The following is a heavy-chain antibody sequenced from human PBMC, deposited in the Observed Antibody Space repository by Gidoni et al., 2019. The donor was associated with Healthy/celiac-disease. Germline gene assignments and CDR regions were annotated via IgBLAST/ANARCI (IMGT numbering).Heavy chain of an antibody. Sequence: QVQLVQSGAEVKKPGSSVKVSCKASVRPVSSYAIRWVRQAHGQGLAWMGGIIPIFGTASYAQKFQGRVTITADKSTSTAYMELSSLRSEDTAVYYCARAGEEYYDFWSGYLGYFDYWGQGTLVTVSS. D-gene: IGHD3-3*01. CDR1: VRPVSSYA. CDR3: ARAGEEYYDFWSGYLGYFDY. CDR2: IIPIFGTA. J-gene: IGHJ4*02. V-gene: IGHV1-69*06.